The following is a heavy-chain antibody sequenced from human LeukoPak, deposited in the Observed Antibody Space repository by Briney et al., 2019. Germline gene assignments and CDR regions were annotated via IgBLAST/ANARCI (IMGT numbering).Heavy chain of an antibody. CDR1: GGPISSYY. J-gene: IGHJ5*02. CDR3: ARRDTNSGVDP. D-gene: IGHD2-15*01. Sequence: PSETLSLTCTVSGGPISSYYCSWVRQPAGKGLEWIGRIYSDGNTNYNSSLKSRVTISIDTSKNQFSLKLSSVTAADTAVYYCARRDTNSGVDPWGQGTLVTVSS. V-gene: IGHV4-4*07. CDR2: IYSDGNT.